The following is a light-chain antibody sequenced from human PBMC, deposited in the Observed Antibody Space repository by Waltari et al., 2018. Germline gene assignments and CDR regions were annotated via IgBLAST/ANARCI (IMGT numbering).Light chain of an antibody. J-gene: IGLJ2*01. V-gene: IGLV3-1*01. CDR2: HDK. CDR3: QTWANYSVF. CDR1: KLGDKY. Sequence: SYDLIQPPSVSVSPGQTVSITCSGDKLGDKYTSWYQQKPGPSPFLVIYHDKKRPSGIPERFSGSNSGNTVTLTISGTQTLDEADYYCQTWANYSVFFGGGTKLTVL.